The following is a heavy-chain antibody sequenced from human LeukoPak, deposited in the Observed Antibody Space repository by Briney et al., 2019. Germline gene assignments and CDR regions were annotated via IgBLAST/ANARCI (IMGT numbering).Heavy chain of an antibody. D-gene: IGHD2-15*01. CDR3: AKDIVVVVAATKYYYYYYGMDV. CDR2: ISGSGGST. J-gene: IGHJ6*02. CDR1: GFTFSSYA. V-gene: IGHV3-23*01. Sequence: GGSLRLSCAASGFTFSSYAMHWVRQAPGKGLEWVSAISGSGGSTYYADSVKGRFTISRDNSKNTLYLQMNSLRAEDTAVYYCAKDIVVVVAATKYYYYYYGMDVWGQGTTVTVSS.